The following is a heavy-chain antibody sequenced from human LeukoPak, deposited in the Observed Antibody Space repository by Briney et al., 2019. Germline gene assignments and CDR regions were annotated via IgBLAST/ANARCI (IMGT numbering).Heavy chain of an antibody. CDR1: GGSISSFY. CDR3: ARAGRRTSIAASPI. V-gene: IGHV4-59*01. J-gene: IGHJ3*02. Sequence: PSETLSLTCTVSGGSISSFYWSWIRQPPGKGLEWIGYIYYSGSTNYNPSLKSRVTISVDTSKNLFSLKLSSVTAADTAIYYCARAGRRTSIAASPIWGQGTMVTVSS. D-gene: IGHD6-6*01. CDR2: IYYSGST.